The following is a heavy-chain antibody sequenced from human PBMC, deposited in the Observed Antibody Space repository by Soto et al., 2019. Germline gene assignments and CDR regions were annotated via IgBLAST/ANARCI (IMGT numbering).Heavy chain of an antibody. CDR2: INPNSGGT. CDR3: ARVGDVSYYYYGMDV. V-gene: IGHV1-2*02. Sequence: GASVKVSCKASGYTFTGYYMHWVRQAPGQGLEWMGWINPNSGGTNYAQKFQGRVTMTRDTSISTAYVELSRLRSDDTAVYYCARVGDVSYYYYGMDVWGQGTTVTVS. J-gene: IGHJ6*02. CDR1: GYTFTGYY. D-gene: IGHD4-17*01.